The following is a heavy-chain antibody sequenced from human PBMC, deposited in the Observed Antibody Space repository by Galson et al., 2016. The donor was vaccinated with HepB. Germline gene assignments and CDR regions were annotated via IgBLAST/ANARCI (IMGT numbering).Heavy chain of an antibody. CDR1: GFTFSTFS. J-gene: IGHJ4*02. CDR2: ISVRSTYT. CDR3: ARNLYSGADYSVDY. D-gene: IGHD4-11*01. V-gene: IGHV3-21*05. Sequence: SLRLSCAASGFTFSTFSMTWIRQAPGKGLEWVAYISVRSTYTKYADSVKGRFTISRDNAKNSLYLQMDSLRAEDTALYYCARNLYSGADYSVDYWGQGTLVTVSS.